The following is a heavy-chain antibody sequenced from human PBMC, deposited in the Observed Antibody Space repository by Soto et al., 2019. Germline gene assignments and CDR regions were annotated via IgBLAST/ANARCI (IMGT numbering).Heavy chain of an antibody. CDR1: GFTFSAYW. CDR3: ARGPRVSSTGTGAH. D-gene: IGHD1-1*01. V-gene: IGHV3-74*01. J-gene: IGHJ4*02. CDR2: ISDDGSTA. Sequence: GGSLRLSCSVSGFTFSAYWMHWVRQVPGKGLTWVSRISDDGSTATYADSVKGRFVISRDNAKDSLYLEMNTLRADDSGLYYCARGPRVSSTGTGAHWGRGTLVTVSS.